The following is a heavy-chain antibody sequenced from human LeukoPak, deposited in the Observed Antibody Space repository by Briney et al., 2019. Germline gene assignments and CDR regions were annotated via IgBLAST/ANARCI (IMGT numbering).Heavy chain of an antibody. D-gene: IGHD5-18*01. CDR1: GFTFRSYA. CDR3: AKGHQVTFFDH. CDR2: NSSTGDST. J-gene: IGHJ4*02. V-gene: IGHV3-23*01. Sequence: GGSLRLSCAASGFTFRSYAMSGVRQTPGRGGEWVSTNSSTGDSTYHADSVKGRFTISRDNSKNTLYLQMNSLRAEDTAVYYCAKGHQVTFFDHWGQGTLVTVSS.